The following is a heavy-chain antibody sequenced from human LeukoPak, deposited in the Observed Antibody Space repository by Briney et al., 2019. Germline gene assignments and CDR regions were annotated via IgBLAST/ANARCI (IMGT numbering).Heavy chain of an antibody. CDR2: IRSKANTYAT. J-gene: IGHJ4*02. Sequence: PGGSLRLSCAASGFTFSGSAMHWVRQASGKGLEWVGRIRSKANTYATAYAASVKGRFTISRDDSKNTAYLQMNSLKTEDTAVYYCTRIAWGRGSQIPGDYRGQGTLVTVSS. CDR1: GFTFSGSA. D-gene: IGHD1-26*01. V-gene: IGHV3-73*01. CDR3: TRIAWGRGSQIPGDY.